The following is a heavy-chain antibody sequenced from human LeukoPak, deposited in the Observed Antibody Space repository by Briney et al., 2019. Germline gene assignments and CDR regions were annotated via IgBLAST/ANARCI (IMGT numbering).Heavy chain of an antibody. D-gene: IGHD3-3*01. CDR2: INPNSGGT. V-gene: IGHV1-2*02. J-gene: IGHJ4*02. CDR3: ARVPLRFLEDYFDY. Sequence: GASVKVSCKASGYTFTGYYMHWVRQAPGQGLEWMGWINPNSGGTSYAQKFQGRVTITRDTSISTAYMELSRLGSDDTAVYYCARVPLRFLEDYFDYWGQGTLVTVSS. CDR1: GYTFTGYY.